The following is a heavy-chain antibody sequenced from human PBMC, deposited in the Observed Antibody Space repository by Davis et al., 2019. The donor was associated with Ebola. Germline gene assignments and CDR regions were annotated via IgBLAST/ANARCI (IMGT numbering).Heavy chain of an antibody. J-gene: IGHJ6*03. V-gene: IGHV3-15*01. CDR3: TGGYCTSTTCYDYRYYYYMDV. CDR2: IKSKTDGGTT. CDR1: GFTFSNYA. Sequence: PGGSLRLSCAASGFTFSNYAMSWVRQAPGKGLEWVGRIKSKTDGGTTDYGAPVKGRFTVSRDDSKNTLYLQMNSLKTDDTGVYYCTGGYCTSTTCYDYRYYYYMDVWGKGTTVTVSS. D-gene: IGHD2-2*03.